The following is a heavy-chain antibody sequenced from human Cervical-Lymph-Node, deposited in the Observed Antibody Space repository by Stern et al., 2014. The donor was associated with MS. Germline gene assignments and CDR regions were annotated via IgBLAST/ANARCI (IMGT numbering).Heavy chain of an antibody. D-gene: IGHD4-11*01. V-gene: IGHV1-2*02. CDR1: GYTFTGYY. CDR3: ALATPTVYFDY. J-gene: IGHJ4*02. Sequence: VQLVESGAEVTKPGASVRVSCKASGYTFTGYYMYWVRQAPGQGLEWMGWINPNSGGTTYAQKFQGRVTMTRETSISTAYIELSRLTSDDTAVYYCALATPTVYFDYWGQGTLVTVSS. CDR2: INPNSGGT.